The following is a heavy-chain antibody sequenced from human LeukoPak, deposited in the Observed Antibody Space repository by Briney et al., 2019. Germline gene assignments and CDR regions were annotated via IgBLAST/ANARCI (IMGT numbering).Heavy chain of an antibody. V-gene: IGHV3-13*01. CDR2: IGTAGDT. Sequence: GGSLRLSRAASGFTFSSYDMHWVRQATGKGLEWVSAIGTAGDTYYPGSVKGRFTISREYAKNSLYLQMNSLRAGDTAVYYCASWTFGVVIIHYWCQGTLVTVSS. CDR3: ASWTFGVVIIHY. D-gene: IGHD3-3*01. J-gene: IGHJ4*02. CDR1: GFTFSSYD.